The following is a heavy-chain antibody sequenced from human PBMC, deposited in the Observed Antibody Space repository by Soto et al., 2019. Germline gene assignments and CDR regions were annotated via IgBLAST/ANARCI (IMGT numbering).Heavy chain of an antibody. V-gene: IGHV3-43*01. D-gene: IGHD3-22*01. CDR2: ITWDGGSI. CDR1: GFNFHDYT. CDR3: AKGGFGGYGLDV. Sequence: EEHLVESGGAVVQPGGSLRLSCAASGFNFHDYTIHWVRQSPGKGLEWVSFITWDGGSIYYADSVKGRFTISRDNSKNSLTLEINSLRREDSGLYYCAKGGFGGYGLDVWGQGTTVIVSS. J-gene: IGHJ6*02.